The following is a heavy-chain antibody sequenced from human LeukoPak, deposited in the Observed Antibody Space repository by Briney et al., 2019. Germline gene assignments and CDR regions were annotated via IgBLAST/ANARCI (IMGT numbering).Heavy chain of an antibody. V-gene: IGHV4-59*01. J-gene: IGHJ6*02. CDR3: ARVSAGGYYYHGMDV. CDR2: IYPSGPT. Sequence: SETLSLTCIVTGDSISTYYWTWIRQPPGKGLEWMGFIYPSGPTNCTPSLKSRVTMSVDTSKNQISLKLSSVTAADTAIYYCARVSAGGYYYHGMDVWGQGTTVTVSS. D-gene: IGHD3-16*01. CDR1: GDSISTYY.